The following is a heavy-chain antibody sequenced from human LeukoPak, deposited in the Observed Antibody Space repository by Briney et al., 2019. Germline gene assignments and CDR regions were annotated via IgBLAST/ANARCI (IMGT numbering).Heavy chain of an antibody. CDR3: TRDLLYGGNSPFDY. CDR2: IRSKAYGGTT. V-gene: IGHV3-49*04. D-gene: IGHD4-23*01. CDR1: GFIIGDYA. Sequence: GGSLRLSCTASGFIIGDYAMSWVHQAPGKGLEWVGFIRSKAYGGTTEYAASVKGRFTISRDDSKSIAYLQMHSLKTEDTAVYYCTRDLLYGGNSPFDYWGQGTLVTVSS. J-gene: IGHJ4*02.